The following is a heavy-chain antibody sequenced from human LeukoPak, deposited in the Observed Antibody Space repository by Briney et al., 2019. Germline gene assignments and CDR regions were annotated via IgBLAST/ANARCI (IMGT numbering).Heavy chain of an antibody. CDR1: GFTFSNYW. Sequence: PGGSLRLSCAASGFTFSNYWMSWVRQAPGKGLDWVANIRQDGSEIYYVGSVKGRFTISRDNVQNSLYLQMDSLSVEDRAVYYCARGRRGPIAGAVNFDYWGQGTLVTVSS. J-gene: IGHJ4*02. V-gene: IGHV3-7*01. CDR2: IRQDGSEI. CDR3: ARGRRGPIAGAVNFDY. D-gene: IGHD6-19*01.